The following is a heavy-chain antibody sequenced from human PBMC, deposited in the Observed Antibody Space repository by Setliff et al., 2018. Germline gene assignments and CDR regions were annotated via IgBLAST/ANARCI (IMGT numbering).Heavy chain of an antibody. J-gene: IGHJ4*02. CDR1: GFTFSRYS. V-gene: IGHV3-21*01. D-gene: IGHD3-16*01. Sequence: GGSLRLSCAASGFTFSRYSMTWVRQAPGKGLEWVSSISKSSSYIYYADSVKGRFAVSRDNADNSLYLQMNSLRAEDTAVYYCARGGPLFDYWGQGTLVTVSS. CDR2: ISKSSSYI. CDR3: ARGGPLFDY.